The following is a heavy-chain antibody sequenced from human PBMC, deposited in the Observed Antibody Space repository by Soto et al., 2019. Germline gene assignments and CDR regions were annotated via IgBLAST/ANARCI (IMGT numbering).Heavy chain of an antibody. D-gene: IGHD2-8*01. CDR3: AKDGPTYGPFDY. CDR2: IDPSDSYT. J-gene: IGHJ4*02. Sequence: PGESLKISCKGSGYSFTIYWITWVRQMPGKGLEWMGRIDPSDSYTNYSPSFQGHVTISADKSISTAYLQWSSLKASDTAMYYCAKDGPTYGPFDYWGQGTLVTVSS. CDR1: GYSFTIYW. V-gene: IGHV5-10-1*01.